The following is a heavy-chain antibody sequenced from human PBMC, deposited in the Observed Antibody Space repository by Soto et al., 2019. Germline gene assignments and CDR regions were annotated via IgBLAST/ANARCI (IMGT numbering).Heavy chain of an antibody. J-gene: IGHJ4*02. Sequence: QAQLVESGGGVVQPGTSLRLSCVASGFNFNTYGMHWVRQAPGKGLEWVAVIWFDESDNYYADSVKGRFTISRDSSKNTLYLHMNSLRDEDTAVYYCARNLRWEPQFDNWGQGTLVTVSS. CDR2: IWFDESDN. CDR1: GFNFNTYG. D-gene: IGHD4-17*01. V-gene: IGHV3-33*01. CDR3: ARNLRWEPQFDN.